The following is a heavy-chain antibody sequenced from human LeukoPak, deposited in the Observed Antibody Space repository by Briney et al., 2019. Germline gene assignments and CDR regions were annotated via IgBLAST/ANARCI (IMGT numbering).Heavy chain of an antibody. CDR3: ARGGGYYCYVLGSFYWFDP. D-gene: IGHD3-16*01. CDR2: IYYSGST. V-gene: IGHV4-59*01. CDR1: GGSISSYY. J-gene: IGHJ5*02. Sequence: SETLSLTCTVSGGSISSYYWSWIRQPPGKGLEWIGYIYYSGSTNYNPSLKSRVTISVDTSKNQFSLKLSSVTAAVTAVYYCARGGGYYCYVLGSFYWFDPWGQGTLVTVSS.